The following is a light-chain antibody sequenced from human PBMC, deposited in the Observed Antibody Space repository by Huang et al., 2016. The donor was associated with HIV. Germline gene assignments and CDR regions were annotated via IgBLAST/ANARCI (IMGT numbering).Light chain of an antibody. CDR3: QHYGNLPPFT. V-gene: IGKV3-20*01. CDR1: QSVSSSY. Sequence: EIVLTQSPGTLSLSPGERATLSCRASQSVSSSYLAWYQQKPGQAPRLLIYGASSSATGTADRFSGSGSGPDFTLPISRLEPEDLGVYYGQHYGNLPPFTCRQDPKLDI. J-gene: IGKJ2*01. CDR2: GAS.